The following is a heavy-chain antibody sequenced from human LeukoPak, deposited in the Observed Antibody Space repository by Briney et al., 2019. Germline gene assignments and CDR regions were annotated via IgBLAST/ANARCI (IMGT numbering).Heavy chain of an antibody. CDR3: ARDGQLLGH. Sequence: ASVKVSCKASGYTFTDYYIHWVRQAPGQGLEWMGWINPNSGGTNYAQKFQGRVTMTRDTSITTAYMELSRVRSDDTAVYYCARDGQLLGHWGQGTLVTVSS. CDR2: INPNSGGT. D-gene: IGHD1-1*01. CDR1: GYTFTDYY. J-gene: IGHJ4*02. V-gene: IGHV1-2*02.